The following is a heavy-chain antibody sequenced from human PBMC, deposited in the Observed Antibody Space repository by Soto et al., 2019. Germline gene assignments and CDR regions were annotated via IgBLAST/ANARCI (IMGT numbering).Heavy chain of an antibody. CDR3: ARPVNYYYYYMDV. Sequence: SGTLSLTCTVSGGSISSSTSYWGWIRQPPGKGLEWIGSINYSGSTYYSPSLKSRVTISADTSKNQFSLKLSSVTAADTAVYYCARPVNYYYYYMDVWGKGTMVTVSS. CDR1: GGSISSSTSY. CDR2: INYSGST. J-gene: IGHJ6*03. V-gene: IGHV4-39*01.